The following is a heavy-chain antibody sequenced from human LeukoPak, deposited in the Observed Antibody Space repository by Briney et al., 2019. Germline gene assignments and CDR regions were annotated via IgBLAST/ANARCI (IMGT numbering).Heavy chain of an antibody. V-gene: IGHV3-30*02. Sequence: GGSLRLSCAASGFTFSSYGMNWVRQAPGKGLEWVAFIRYDGSKKYSADSVKGRFTISRDNAKNSLYLQMNSLRAEDTAVYYCAREEWFGELSGYFDYWGQGTLVTVSS. CDR1: GFTFSSYG. J-gene: IGHJ4*02. CDR3: AREEWFGELSGYFDY. D-gene: IGHD3-10*01. CDR2: IRYDGSKK.